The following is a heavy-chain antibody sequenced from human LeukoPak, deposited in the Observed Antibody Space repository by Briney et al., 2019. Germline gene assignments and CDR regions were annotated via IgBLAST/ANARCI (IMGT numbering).Heavy chain of an antibody. J-gene: IGHJ4*02. CDR1: GFTFSSYA. CDR3: AKVVGIAAAGWYYFDY. D-gene: IGHD6-13*01. CDR2: ISGSGGST. Sequence: GGSLRLSCAASGFTFSSYAMSWVRQAPGKGLEWVLAISGSGGSTYYADSVKGRFTISRDNSKNTLYLQMNSLRAEDTAVYYCAKVVGIAAAGWYYFDYWGQGTLVTVSS. V-gene: IGHV3-23*01.